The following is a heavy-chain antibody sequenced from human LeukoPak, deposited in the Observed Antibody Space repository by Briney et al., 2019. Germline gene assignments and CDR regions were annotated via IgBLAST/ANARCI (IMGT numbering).Heavy chain of an antibody. CDR2: IDYSGST. CDR1: GXSISSYY. J-gene: IGHJ4*02. V-gene: IGHV4-59*08. D-gene: IGHD6-13*01. CDR3: AKHGGSWTFDS. Sequence: SETLSLTCTVSGXSISSYYWSWIRQPPGKGLEWIAYIDYSGSTHYNPSHKSRVTMSVDTSKNQFFLKLSSVTAADTAVYYCAKHGGSWTFDSWGQGTLVTVSS.